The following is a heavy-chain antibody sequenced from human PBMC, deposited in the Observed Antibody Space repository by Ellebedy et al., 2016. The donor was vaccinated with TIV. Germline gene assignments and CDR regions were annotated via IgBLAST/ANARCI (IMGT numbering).Heavy chain of an antibody. V-gene: IGHV3-23*01. CDR2: ISHTGYST. D-gene: IGHD6-19*01. J-gene: IGHJ4*02. Sequence: GGSLRLSCVASGFLFSSYAMNWVRQTPSKGLQWVSSISHTGYSTYYADSVKGRFTISRDNSKNTLYLEMDNLRAEDTAVYYCAKDLTTAVAGYFDNWGQGTLVAVS. CDR1: GFLFSSYA. CDR3: AKDLTTAVAGYFDN.